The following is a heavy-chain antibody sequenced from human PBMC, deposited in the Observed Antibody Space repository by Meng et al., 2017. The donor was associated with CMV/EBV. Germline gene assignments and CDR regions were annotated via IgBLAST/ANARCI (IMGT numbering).Heavy chain of an antibody. V-gene: IGHV3-30*02. J-gene: IGHJ6*02. CDR1: GFTFSSYG. CDR3: AKDRGYYDSSGYNPMGDYYGMDV. CDR2: IRYDGSNK. Sequence: GESLKISCAASGFTFSSYGMHWVRQAPGKGLEWVAFIRYDGSNKYYADSVKGRFTISRDNSKNTLYLQMNSLRAEDTAVYYCAKDRGYYDSSGYNPMGDYYGMDVWGQGTTVTASS. D-gene: IGHD3-22*01.